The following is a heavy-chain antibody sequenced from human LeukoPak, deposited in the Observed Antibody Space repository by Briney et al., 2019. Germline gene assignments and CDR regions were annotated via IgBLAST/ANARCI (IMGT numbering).Heavy chain of an antibody. D-gene: IGHD5-18*01. CDR1: GFTFSGYE. Sequence: GGSLRLSCAASGFTFSGYEMNWVRQAPGKGLEWVSYISSTGITIYYADSVKGRFTISRDNPKNSLYLQMNSLRAEDTAVYYCVRVSPSLYTYGPFDYWGQGTLVTVSS. J-gene: IGHJ4*02. V-gene: IGHV3-48*03. CDR3: VRVSPSLYTYGPFDY. CDR2: ISSTGITI.